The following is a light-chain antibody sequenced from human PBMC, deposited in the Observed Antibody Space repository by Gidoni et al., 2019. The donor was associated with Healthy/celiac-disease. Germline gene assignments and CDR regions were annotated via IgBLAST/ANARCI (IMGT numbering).Light chain of an antibody. J-gene: IGKJ1*01. CDR2: AAS. CDR1: QSISSY. V-gene: IGKV1-39*01. Sequence: DIQKTQSPSSLSASVGDSVTITCRASQSISSYLNCYQQKPGKAPKLLIYAASSLQSGVPSRFSGSGSGTDFTLTISSLQPEDFATYYCQQSYSTPWTFGQGTKVEIK. CDR3: QQSYSTPWT.